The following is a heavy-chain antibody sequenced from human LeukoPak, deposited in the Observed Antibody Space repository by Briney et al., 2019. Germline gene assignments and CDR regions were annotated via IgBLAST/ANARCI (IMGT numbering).Heavy chain of an antibody. D-gene: IGHD2-2*01. Sequence: GGSLRLSCAASGFTLSSYWMSWVRQAPGKGLECVANINQEGSEKSYVDSVRGRFTISRDNAKNSVYLQMNSLRVEDTAVYYCARDGAFCSSTRCYGNDYWGQGTLVSVSS. CDR3: ARDGAFCSSTRCYGNDY. CDR2: INQEGSEK. V-gene: IGHV3-7*01. J-gene: IGHJ4*02. CDR1: GFTLSSYW.